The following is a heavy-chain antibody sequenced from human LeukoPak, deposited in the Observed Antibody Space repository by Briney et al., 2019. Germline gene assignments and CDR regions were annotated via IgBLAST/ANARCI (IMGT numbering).Heavy chain of an antibody. V-gene: IGHV4-61*08. CDR2: IYYSGST. D-gene: IGHD3-9*01. Sequence: PSETLSLTCTVSGGSISSGGYYWSWIRQPPGKGLEWIGYIYYSGSTNYNPSLKSRVTISVDTSKNQFSLKLSSVTAADTAVYYCARSYYDILTGPYYFDYWGQGTLVTVSS. CDR3: ARSYYDILTGPYYFDY. J-gene: IGHJ4*02. CDR1: GGSISSGGYY.